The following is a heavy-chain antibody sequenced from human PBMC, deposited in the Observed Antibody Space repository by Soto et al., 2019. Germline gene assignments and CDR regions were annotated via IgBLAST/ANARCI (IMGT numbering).Heavy chain of an antibody. V-gene: IGHV4-30-4*01. CDR3: ARENCSGGSCYLLGGMDV. CDR2: IYYSGST. CDR1: GGSISSGDYY. D-gene: IGHD2-15*01. J-gene: IGHJ6*01. Sequence: SETLSLTCTVSGGSISSGDYYWSWIRQPPGKGLEWIGYIYYSGSTYYNPSLKSRVTISVDTSKNQFSLKLSSVTAADTAVYYCARENCSGGSCYLLGGMDVLGQGTTVTVSS.